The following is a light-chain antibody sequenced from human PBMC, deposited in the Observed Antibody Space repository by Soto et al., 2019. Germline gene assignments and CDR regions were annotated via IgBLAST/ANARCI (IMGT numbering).Light chain of an antibody. J-gene: IGKJ1*01. CDR3: QQYGSSPWT. CDR2: ATS. Sequence: EIVLTQSPGTLSLSPGERATLSCRASQSVSSSSLAWYQQKPGQAPRLLIYATSSRAAGIPDRFSGSGSGTDFTLTISRLEPEDCAVYYCQQYGSSPWTFGQGTKVEIK. CDR1: QSVSSSS. V-gene: IGKV3-20*01.